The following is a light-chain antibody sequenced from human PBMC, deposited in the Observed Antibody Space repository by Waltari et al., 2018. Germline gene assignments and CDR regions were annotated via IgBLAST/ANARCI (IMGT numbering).Light chain of an antibody. Sequence: EIVLTQSPATLSVSLGERATLSCRASQSVYTNLAWYQQRPGQAPRLLLYGASTRGTDIPARFSGSGSGTEFTLTITTLQSEDFAVYYCQQYNKWPLTFGGGTKVEI. CDR1: QSVYTN. V-gene: IGKV3D-15*01. CDR2: GAS. J-gene: IGKJ4*01. CDR3: QQYNKWPLT.